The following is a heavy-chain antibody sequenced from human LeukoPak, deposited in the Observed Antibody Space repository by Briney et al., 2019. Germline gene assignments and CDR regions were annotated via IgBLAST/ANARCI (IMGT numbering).Heavy chain of an antibody. CDR3: ARYGREVVPAASYFDY. CDR2: ISAYNGNT. D-gene: IGHD2-2*01. CDR1: GYTFTSYG. V-gene: IGHV1-18*01. Sequence: ASVKVSCKASGYTFTSYGFSWVRQAPGQGLEWMGWISAYNGNTNYAQKLQGRVTMTTDTSTSTAHMELRSLRSDDTAVYYCARYGREVVPAASYFDYWGQGTLVTVSS. J-gene: IGHJ4*02.